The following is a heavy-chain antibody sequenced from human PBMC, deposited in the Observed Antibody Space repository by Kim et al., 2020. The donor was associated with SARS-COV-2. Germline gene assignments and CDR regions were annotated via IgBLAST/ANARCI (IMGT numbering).Heavy chain of an antibody. CDR1: GGSINSGDYY. CDR3: SNARGIRSPYYYYNGL. V-gene: IGHV4-31*03. CDR2: IYYTGTT. D-gene: IGHD6-13*01. Sequence: SETLSLTCTVSGGSINSGDYYWSWIRHLPGTGLEWIGYIYYTGTTSYNPSLKSRLTLSENTSETQFSLNMTPVTAAATASYYCSNARGIRSPYYYYNGL. J-gene: IGHJ6*01.